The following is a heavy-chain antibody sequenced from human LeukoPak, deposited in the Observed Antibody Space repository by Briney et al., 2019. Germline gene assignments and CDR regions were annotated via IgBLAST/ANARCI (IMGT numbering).Heavy chain of an antibody. J-gene: IGHJ4*02. CDR1: RFTLSTYA. V-gene: IGHV3-23*01. Sequence: GGSLRLSCAASRFTLSTYAMSWVRQAPGKGLEWVSGLSGDGTKMYYAESVRGRFTISRDISKNTLSLQMSSLRAEDTAIYYCARLAANHFDYWGQGTLVTVSS. CDR3: ARLAANHFDY. CDR2: LSGDGTKM. D-gene: IGHD3-9*01.